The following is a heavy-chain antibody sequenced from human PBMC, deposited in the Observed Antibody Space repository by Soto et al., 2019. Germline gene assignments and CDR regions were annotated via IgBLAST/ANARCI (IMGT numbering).Heavy chain of an antibody. Sequence: ASVKVSCKASGYTFTSYGISWVRQAPGQGLEWMGWISAYNGNTNYAQKLQGRVTMTTGTSTSTAYMELRSLRSDDTAVYYCARDRTGGVTTSYYYYYGMDVWGQGTTVTVSS. J-gene: IGHJ6*02. CDR3: ARDRTGGVTTSYYYYYGMDV. CDR1: GYTFTSYG. CDR2: ISAYNGNT. D-gene: IGHD4-4*01. V-gene: IGHV1-18*01.